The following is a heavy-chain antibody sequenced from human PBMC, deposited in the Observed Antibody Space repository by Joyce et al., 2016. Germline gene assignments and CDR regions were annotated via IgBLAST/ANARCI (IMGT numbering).Heavy chain of an antibody. CDR2: MSFDGRKK. V-gene: IGHV3-30*18. Sequence: QVQLVESGGGVVQPGRSLRLSCAASGFTFSSYGMHRVRQAPGKGLEGVAVMSFDGRKKYYAESVKGRFTISRDNSKDTLYLQMNSLRAEDTAVYYCAKVGYNSGLDHWGQGALVTVSS. CDR3: AKVGYNSGLDH. D-gene: IGHD6-25*01. CDR1: GFTFSSYG. J-gene: IGHJ4*02.